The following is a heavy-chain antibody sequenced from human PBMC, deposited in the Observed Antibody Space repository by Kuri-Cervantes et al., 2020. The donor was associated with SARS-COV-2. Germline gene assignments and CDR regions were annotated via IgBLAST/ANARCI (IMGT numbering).Heavy chain of an antibody. CDR3: ARSNYGSGSPYRPGAYYYYMDV. D-gene: IGHD3-10*01. J-gene: IGHJ6*03. Sequence: SVKVSCKASGGTFSSYAISWVRQAPGQGLEWMGGTIPIFGTANYAQKLQGRVTITADESTSTAYMELSSLRSEDTAVYYCARSNYGSGSPYRPGAYYYYMDVWGKGTTVTVP. CDR1: GGTFSSYA. V-gene: IGHV1-69*13. CDR2: TIPIFGTA.